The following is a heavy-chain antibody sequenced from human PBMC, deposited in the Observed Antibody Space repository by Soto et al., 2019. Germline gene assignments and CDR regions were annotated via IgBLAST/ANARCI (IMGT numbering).Heavy chain of an antibody. V-gene: IGHV3-11*05. D-gene: IGHD2-15*01. CDR1: GFTFSDYY. Sequence: QVQLVESGGGLVKPGGSLRLSCAASGFTFSDYYMSWIRQAPGKGLEWVSYVSSGSSYTNYADSVRGRFTISRDNAKNSTYLQMSSLRAEETAVYYCGRVPGGSQSGTMYSFDYWGQGTLVTVSS. CDR3: GRVPGGSQSGTMYSFDY. J-gene: IGHJ4*02. CDR2: VSSGSSYT.